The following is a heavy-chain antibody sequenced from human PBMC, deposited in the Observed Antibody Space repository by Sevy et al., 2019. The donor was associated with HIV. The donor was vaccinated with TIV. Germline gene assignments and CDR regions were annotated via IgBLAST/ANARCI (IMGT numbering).Heavy chain of an antibody. V-gene: IGHV3-64D*06. CDR1: GFTFSSYA. J-gene: IGHJ4*02. D-gene: IGHD3-16*02. CDR2: ISSNGGST. Sequence: GGSLRLSCSASGFTFSSYAMHWVRQAPGKGLEYVSAISSNGGSTYYADSVKGRFTISRDNSKNTLYLQMSSLRAEDTAMYYCVKALSKAYFDYWGQGTLVTVSS. CDR3: VKALSKAYFDY.